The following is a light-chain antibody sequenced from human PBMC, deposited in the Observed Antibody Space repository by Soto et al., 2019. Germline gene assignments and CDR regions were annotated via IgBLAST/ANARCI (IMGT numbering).Light chain of an antibody. CDR2: AAS. CDR1: QGISSW. V-gene: IGKV1D-12*01. J-gene: IGKJ4*01. Sequence: DIQMTQSPSSVSASVGDRVTITCRASQGISSWLAWYQQKTGKAPKLLIYAASSLQSGVPSRFRGNGSGKEFNLTNSRLQPEVFATYYCQQANSFPSLTFGGGTKVEIK. CDR3: QQANSFPSLT.